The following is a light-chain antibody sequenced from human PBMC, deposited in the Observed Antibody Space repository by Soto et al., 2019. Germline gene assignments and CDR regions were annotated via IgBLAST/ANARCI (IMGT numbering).Light chain of an antibody. Sequence: QMPQLSSTLSASVPDLVTLSCRASQNINTDLAWYQQKPGKVPNLLIYHASSLVTGVPSRFSGSGSGTEFTLTISSLQPDDFAAYYCQHYSTLWTFGQGTKVDIK. V-gene: IGKV1-5*01. CDR1: QNINTD. J-gene: IGKJ1*01. CDR2: HAS. CDR3: QHYSTLWT.